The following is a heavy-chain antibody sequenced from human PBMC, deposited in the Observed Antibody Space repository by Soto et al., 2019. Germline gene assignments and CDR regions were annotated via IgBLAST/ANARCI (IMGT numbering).Heavy chain of an antibody. J-gene: IGHJ4*02. D-gene: IGHD4-17*01. CDR2: IWYDGSNK. CDR1: GFTFSSYG. CDR3: ARESTVVTQYYFDS. Sequence: GGSLRLSCAASGFTFSSYGMHWVRQAPGKGLEWVAVIWYDGSNKYYADSVKGRFTISRDNSKNTLYLQMNTLRAEDTAVYYCARESTVVTQYYFDSWGQGTLVTVSS. V-gene: IGHV3-33*01.